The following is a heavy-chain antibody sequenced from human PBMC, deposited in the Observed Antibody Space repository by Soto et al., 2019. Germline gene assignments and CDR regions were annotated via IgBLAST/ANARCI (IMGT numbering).Heavy chain of an antibody. V-gene: IGHV4-34*01. D-gene: IGHD2-2*01. CDR2: INHSGST. J-gene: IGHJ6*03. CDR3: ARGQFSGYCSSTSCYDYYYMDV. CDR1: GGSFSGYY. Sequence: SETLSLTCAVYGGSFSGYYWSWIRQPPGKGLEWIGEINHSGSTNYNPSLKSRVTISVDTSKNQFSLKLSSVTAADTAVYYCARGQFSGYCSSTSCYDYYYMDVWGKGTTVTVSS.